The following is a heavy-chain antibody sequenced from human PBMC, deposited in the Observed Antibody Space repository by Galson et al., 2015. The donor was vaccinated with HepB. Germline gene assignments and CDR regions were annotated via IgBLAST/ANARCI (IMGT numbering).Heavy chain of an antibody. V-gene: IGHV3-11*01. CDR2: ISSGGDTI. CDR1: GFTFSDYY. D-gene: IGHD2-2*01. CDR3: ARDGCSSTSCYDY. J-gene: IGHJ4*02. Sequence: PLGLSCAASGFTFSDYYLRWIRQAPGEGLEWVSCISSGGDTINYADSVKGRITISRDNAKNSLYLQMNRLRAEDTAVYYCARDGCSSTSCYDYWGQGTLVTVSS.